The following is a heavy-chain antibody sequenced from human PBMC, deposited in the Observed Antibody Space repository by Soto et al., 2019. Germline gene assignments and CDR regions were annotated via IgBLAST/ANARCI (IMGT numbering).Heavy chain of an antibody. J-gene: IGHJ4*02. CDR2: ISSSSSYI. Sequence: GGSLRLSCAASGFTFSSYSMNWVRQAPGKGLEWVSSISSSSSYIYYADSVKGRSTISRDNAKNSLYLQMNSLRAEDTAVYYCARDYDFWSGLEEYYFDYWGQGTLVTVSS. CDR3: ARDYDFWSGLEEYYFDY. CDR1: GFTFSSYS. V-gene: IGHV3-21*01. D-gene: IGHD3-3*01.